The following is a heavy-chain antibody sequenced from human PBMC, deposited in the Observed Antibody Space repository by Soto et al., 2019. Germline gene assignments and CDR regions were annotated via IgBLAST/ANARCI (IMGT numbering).Heavy chain of an antibody. CDR1: GFTFSSYW. V-gene: IGHV3-74*01. CDR2: SNSDGSTT. D-gene: IGHD6-19*01. CDR3: ARVPRLGAVAVDLFDY. Sequence: EVQLVESGGGLVQPGGSLRLSCAASGFTFSSYWMHWVRQAPGKGLVWVSRSNSDGSTTSYADSVKGRFTISRDNAKNTLYLQMNSLRAEDTAVYYCARVPRLGAVAVDLFDYWGQGTLVTVSS. J-gene: IGHJ4*02.